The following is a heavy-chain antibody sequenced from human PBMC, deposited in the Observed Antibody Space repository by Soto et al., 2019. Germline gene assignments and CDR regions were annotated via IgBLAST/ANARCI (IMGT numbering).Heavy chain of an antibody. D-gene: IGHD6-6*01. Sequence: EVQLVESGGGLVQPGGSLRLSCAASGFTFSTYEMNWVRQAPGKGLEWLSYISSGGTTIYYADSVKGRFTISRDNTRNSLFLQMNSLRAEDTAVYSCATVSTGSAFDVWGQGTMVTVSS. J-gene: IGHJ3*01. V-gene: IGHV3-48*03. CDR1: GFTFSTYE. CDR2: ISSGGTTI. CDR3: ATVSTGSAFDV.